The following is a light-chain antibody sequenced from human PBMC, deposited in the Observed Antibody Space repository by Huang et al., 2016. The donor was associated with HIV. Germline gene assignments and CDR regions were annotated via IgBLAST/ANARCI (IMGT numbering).Light chain of an antibody. CDR2: GAS. CDR1: QNINSN. CDR3: QQYDNWPPKYT. V-gene: IGKV3-15*01. Sequence: EIVMSQSPAALSVSPGERVTLSCRASQNINSNLAWYQQKSGQAPRLLIYGASTMSTGIPARFSGNGSGTQFTLTISGLQSDDFALYYCQQYDNWPPKYTFGQGTKLEI. J-gene: IGKJ2*01.